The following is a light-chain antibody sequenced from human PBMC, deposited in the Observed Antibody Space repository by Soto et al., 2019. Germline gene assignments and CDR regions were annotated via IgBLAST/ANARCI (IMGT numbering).Light chain of an antibody. J-gene: IGKJ1*01. Sequence: LSLSPGERATLSCRASQSISSWLAWYQQKPGKAPKLLIYAASSLQSGVPSRFSGSGSGTDFTLTISSLQPEDFATYYCQQSYSTLRTFGQGTKVDIK. CDR1: QSISSW. CDR3: QQSYSTLRT. CDR2: AAS. V-gene: IGKV1-39*01.